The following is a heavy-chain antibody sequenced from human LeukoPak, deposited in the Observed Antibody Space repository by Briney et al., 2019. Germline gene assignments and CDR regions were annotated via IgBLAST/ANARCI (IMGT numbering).Heavy chain of an antibody. Sequence: SETLSLTCTVSGGSVSSGSYYWSWIRQPPGKGLEWIGYIYYSGSTNYNPSLKSRVTISVDTSKNQFSLKLSSVTAADTAVYYCARTYCSGGSCSYTDPYYFDYWGQGTLVAVSS. V-gene: IGHV4-61*01. CDR1: GGSVSSGSYY. CDR3: ARTYCSGGSCSYTDPYYFDY. J-gene: IGHJ4*02. D-gene: IGHD2-15*01. CDR2: IYYSGST.